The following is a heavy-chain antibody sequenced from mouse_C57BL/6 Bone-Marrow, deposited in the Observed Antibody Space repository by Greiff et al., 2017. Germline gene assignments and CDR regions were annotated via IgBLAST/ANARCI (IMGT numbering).Heavy chain of an antibody. J-gene: IGHJ3*01. D-gene: IGHD2-3*01. CDR2: INPNYGTT. Sequence: EVQLQQSGPELVKPGASVKISCKASGYSFTDYIMNWVKQSNGKSLEWIGVINPNYGTTSYNQKFKGKATLTVDQSSSTAYMQLNSLPSEHSAVYYCARFPYDGYHDPDGFAYWGQGTLVTVSA. CDR1: GYSFTDYI. V-gene: IGHV1-39*01. CDR3: ARFPYDGYHDPDGFAY.